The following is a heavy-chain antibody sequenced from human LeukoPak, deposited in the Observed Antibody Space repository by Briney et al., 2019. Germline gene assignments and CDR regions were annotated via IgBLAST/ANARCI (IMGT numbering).Heavy chain of an antibody. V-gene: IGHV4-59*11. Sequence: PSETLSLTCTVSGGSMNSHYWRWIRQPPGKGLEWLGYISYIGSTNYSPSLKSRVTISVDTSKNQFSLRLSSVTAADTAVYFCAGDQLALNALNIWGQGTMVSVSS. CDR1: GGSMNSHY. D-gene: IGHD1-1*01. J-gene: IGHJ3*02. CDR2: ISYIGST. CDR3: AGDQLALNALNI.